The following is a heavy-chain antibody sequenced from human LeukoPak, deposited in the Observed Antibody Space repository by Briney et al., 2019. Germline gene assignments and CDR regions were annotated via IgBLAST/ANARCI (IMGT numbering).Heavy chain of an antibody. V-gene: IGHV4-34*01. CDR3: ARGRGDSSSWYSYYYYYMDV. D-gene: IGHD6-13*01. CDR2: INYSGST. Sequence: SETLSLTCAVYGGSFSGYYWSWIRQPPGKGLEWIGEINYSGSTNYNPSLKSRVTISVDTSKNQFSLKLSSVTAADTAVYYCARGRGDSSSWYSYYYYYMDVWGKGTPVTVSS. CDR1: GGSFSGYY. J-gene: IGHJ6*03.